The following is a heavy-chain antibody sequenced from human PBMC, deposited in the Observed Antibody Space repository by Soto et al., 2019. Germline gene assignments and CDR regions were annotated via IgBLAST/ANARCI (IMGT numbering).Heavy chain of an antibody. D-gene: IGHD5-12*01. Sequence: QLQLQESGPGLVKPSETLSLTCTVSGGSISTYYWNWIRQPPEKGLEWIGDIYYSGRTNYNPSLKSRVAISVDMSKNQFSLNLSSVTPADTAVYYCARGRGYSGQRRGWFDPWGQGTLVTVSS. CDR2: IYYSGRT. J-gene: IGHJ5*02. CDR3: ARGRGYSGQRRGWFDP. CDR1: GGSISTYY. V-gene: IGHV4-59*01.